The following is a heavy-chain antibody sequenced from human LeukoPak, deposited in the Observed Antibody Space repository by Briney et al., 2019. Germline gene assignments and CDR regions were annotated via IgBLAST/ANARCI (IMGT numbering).Heavy chain of an antibody. J-gene: IGHJ6*03. CDR2: INHSGST. D-gene: IGHD3-10*01. CDR1: GGSFSGYY. Sequence: PSETLSLTCAVYGGSFSGYYWSWIRQPPGKGLEWIGEINHSGSTNYNPSLKSRVTISVDTSKNQFSLKLSSVTAADTAVYYCARQLVLLWFGEQLGYMDVWGKGTTVTISS. CDR3: ARQLVLLWFGEQLGYMDV. V-gene: IGHV4-34*01.